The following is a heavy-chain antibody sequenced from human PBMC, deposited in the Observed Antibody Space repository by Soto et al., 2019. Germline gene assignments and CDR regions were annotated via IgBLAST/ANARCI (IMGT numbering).Heavy chain of an antibody. CDR2: ISYDGSNK. CDR3: AKEVGGSSHYYYGMDV. Sequence: SCAASGFTFSSYGMHWVRQAPGKGLEWVAVISYDGSNKYYADSVKGRFTISRDSSKNTLYLQMNSLRAEDTAVYYCAKEVGGSSHYYYGMDVWGQGTTVTVSS. J-gene: IGHJ6*02. V-gene: IGHV3-30*18. D-gene: IGHD1-26*01. CDR1: GFTFSSYG.